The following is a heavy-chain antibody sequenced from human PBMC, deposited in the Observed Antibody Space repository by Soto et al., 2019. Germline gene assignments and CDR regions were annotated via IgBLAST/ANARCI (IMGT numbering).Heavy chain of an antibody. CDR1: GSSIITNFY. CDR3: ARIGRESTTLSSWFEL. D-gene: IGHD1-1*01. Sequence: LSLTCVVSGSSIITNFYWGWIRQAPGKALEWIGSIYHSGTTYYNPSLRSRLTISVDTSNNQFSLMLRSVTAADTAVYHCARIGRESTTLSSWFELWGQGSLGSVSS. V-gene: IGHV4-38-2*01. CDR2: IYHSGTT. J-gene: IGHJ5*02.